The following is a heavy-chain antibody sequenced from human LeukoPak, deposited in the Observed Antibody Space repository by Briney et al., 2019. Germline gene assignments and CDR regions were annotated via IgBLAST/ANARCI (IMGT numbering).Heavy chain of an antibody. CDR3: ARGTKSGSYYEFDY. J-gene: IGHJ4*02. CDR1: GYTFTSYG. D-gene: IGHD1-26*01. Sequence: ASVKVSCKASGYTFTSYGINWVRQAPGQGLEWMGWISAYNGNTNYAQKVQGRVTMTTDTSTSTAYMELRSLRSDDTAVYYCARGTKSGSYYEFDYWGQGTLVTVSS. V-gene: IGHV1-18*01. CDR2: ISAYNGNT.